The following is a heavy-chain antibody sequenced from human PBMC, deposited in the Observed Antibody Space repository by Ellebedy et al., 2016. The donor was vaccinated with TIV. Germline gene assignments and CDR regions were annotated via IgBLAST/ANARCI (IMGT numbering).Heavy chain of an antibody. CDR1: NGSISSGLYH. CDR3: ARSRLLPQIKVIDASPTGWFDR. J-gene: IGHJ5*02. Sequence: MPSETLSLTCSVSNGSISSGLYHWSWLRQHPGRGLEWIGYIFSSGITYHNPSLKSRVSMSLDTSNNQFSLKLSSVVAADTAVYYCARSRLLPQIKVIDASPTGWFDRWGQGALVTVSS. D-gene: IGHD3-3*01. CDR2: IFSSGIT. V-gene: IGHV4-31*03.